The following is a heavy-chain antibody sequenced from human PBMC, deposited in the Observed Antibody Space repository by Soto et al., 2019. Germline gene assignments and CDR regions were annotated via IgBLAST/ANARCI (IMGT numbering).Heavy chain of an antibody. J-gene: IGHJ4*02. V-gene: IGHV1-2*02. D-gene: IGHD1-20*01. CDR3: ARESYNWNYDY. CDR1: GYTFVDYF. CDR2: ISLRHHST. Sequence: ASVKVSCKTSGYTFVDYFIHWVRQAPGQGLEWMGIISLRHHSTNYEQKFQGRLTMTRDTSINTAYMELSRLRSDDTAVYYCARESYNWNYDYWGQGSPVTVS.